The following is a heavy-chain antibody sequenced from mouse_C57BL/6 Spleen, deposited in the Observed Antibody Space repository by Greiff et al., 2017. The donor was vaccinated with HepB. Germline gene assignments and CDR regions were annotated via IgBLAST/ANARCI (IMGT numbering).Heavy chain of an antibody. D-gene: IGHD3-2*02. V-gene: IGHV5-16*01. CDR1: GFTFSDYY. CDR3: ARDSSGYDY. Sequence: EVMLVESAGGLVQPGSSMKLSCTASGFTFSDYYMAWVRQVPEKGLEWVANINYDGSSTYYLDSLKSRFIISRDNAKNILYLQMSSLKSEDTATYYCARDSSGYDYWGQGTTLTVSS. CDR2: INYDGSST. J-gene: IGHJ2*01.